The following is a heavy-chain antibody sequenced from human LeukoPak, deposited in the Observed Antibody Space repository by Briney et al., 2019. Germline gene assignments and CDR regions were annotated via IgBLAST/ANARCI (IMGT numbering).Heavy chain of an antibody. CDR2: ISYDESNK. Sequence: GGSLRLSCAASGFIFSSYGMHWVRQAPGKGLEWVAVISYDESNKYYAASVKGRFTISRDTSKNTLYLRMNSLRAEDTAMYYCAKVGYSSGWWGAFDYWGQGTLVTVSS. V-gene: IGHV3-30*18. CDR1: GFIFSSYG. D-gene: IGHD6-19*01. J-gene: IGHJ4*02. CDR3: AKVGYSSGWWGAFDY.